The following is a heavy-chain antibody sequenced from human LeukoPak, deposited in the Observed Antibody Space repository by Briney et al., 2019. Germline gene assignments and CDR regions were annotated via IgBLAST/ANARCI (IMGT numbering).Heavy chain of an antibody. V-gene: IGHV1-69*13. CDR2: IIPIFGTA. J-gene: IGHJ4*02. Sequence: ASVKVSCKASGGTFISYAISWVRQAPGQGLEWMGGIIPIFGTANYAQKFQGRVTITADESTSTAYMELSSLRSEDTAVYYCARGGSGSYGFRPFDYWGQGTLVTVSS. CDR3: ARGGSGSYGFRPFDY. CDR1: GGTFISYA. D-gene: IGHD1-26*01.